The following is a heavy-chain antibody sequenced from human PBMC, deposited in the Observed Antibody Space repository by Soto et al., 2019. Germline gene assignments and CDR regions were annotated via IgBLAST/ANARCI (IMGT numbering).Heavy chain of an antibody. CDR3: ARLDSGSYYDRYYYGMDV. CDR1: GYSFTSYW. D-gene: IGHD1-26*01. Sequence: GESLKISCKGSGYSFTSYWISWVRQMPGKGLEWMGRIDPSDSYTNYSPSFQGHVTISADKSISTAYLQWSSLKASDTAMYYCARLDSGSYYDRYYYGMDVWGQGTTVTVSS. CDR2: IDPSDSYT. V-gene: IGHV5-10-1*01. J-gene: IGHJ6*02.